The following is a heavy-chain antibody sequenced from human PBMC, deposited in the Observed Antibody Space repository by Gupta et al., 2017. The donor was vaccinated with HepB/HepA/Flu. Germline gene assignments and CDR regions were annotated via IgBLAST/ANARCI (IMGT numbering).Heavy chain of an antibody. CDR1: GYTFTGYY. CDR3: ARDGYNDGRGYYYYYMDV. J-gene: IGHJ6*03. CDR2: INTNSGGT. D-gene: IGHD5-24*01. V-gene: IGHV1-2*02. Sequence: QVQLVQSGAEVKKPGASVKVSCKASGYTFTGYYMHWVRQAPGQGLEWMGGINTNSGGTNYAQKFQGRVTMTRDTSISTAYRELSRLRSEETAVYYCARDGYNDGRGYYYYYMDVWGKGTTVTVSS.